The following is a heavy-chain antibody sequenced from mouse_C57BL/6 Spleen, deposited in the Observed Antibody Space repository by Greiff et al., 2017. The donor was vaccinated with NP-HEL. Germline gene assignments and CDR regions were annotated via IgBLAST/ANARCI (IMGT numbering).Heavy chain of an antibody. CDR2: INPNYGTT. CDR1: GYSFTDYN. CDR3: ADGDYYAMDY. J-gene: IGHJ4*01. V-gene: IGHV1-39*01. Sequence: EVKLMESGPELVKPGASVKISCKASGYSFTDYNMNWVKQSNGKSLEWIGVINPNYGTTSYNQKFKGKAKLTGDPSSSTAYMQLNILTSEDSAFYYCADGDYYAMDYWGQGTSVTVSS. D-gene: IGHD2-3*01.